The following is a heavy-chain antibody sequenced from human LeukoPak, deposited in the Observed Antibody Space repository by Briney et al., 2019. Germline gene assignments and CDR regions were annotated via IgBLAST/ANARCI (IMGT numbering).Heavy chain of an antibody. Sequence: ASVKVSCNASGYTFTTYGITWVRQTPGQGLEWMGWISGHSGDTTYAQKFQGRVTMTTETSTSTGYMELRSLRSDDTAVYYCATASHRAAPKIAFEFWGQGTLVSVSS. CDR2: ISGHSGDT. V-gene: IGHV1-18*01. D-gene: IGHD6-13*01. CDR3: ATASHRAAPKIAFEF. CDR1: GYTFTTYG. J-gene: IGHJ4*02.